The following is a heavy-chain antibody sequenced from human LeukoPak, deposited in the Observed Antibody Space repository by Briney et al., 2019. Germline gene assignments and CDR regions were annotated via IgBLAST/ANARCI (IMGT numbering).Heavy chain of an antibody. J-gene: IGHJ4*02. D-gene: IGHD2-15*01. CDR1: GFTFSRYG. CDR3: ARGECLGSCYSWAKNYFDY. CDR2: IRYDGSNK. Sequence: PGGSLRLSCVASGFTFSRYGMHWVRQAPGKGLEWVAFIRYDGSNKYYADSVKGRFTISRDNSKNTLYLQMNSLRAEDTAVYYCARGECLGSCYSWAKNYFDYWGQGTLVTVSS. V-gene: IGHV3-30*02.